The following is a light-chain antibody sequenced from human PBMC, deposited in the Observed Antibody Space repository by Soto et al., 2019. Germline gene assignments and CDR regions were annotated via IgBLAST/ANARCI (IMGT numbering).Light chain of an antibody. CDR3: ATWDDSLQGWV. CDR1: SSNIGNKF. V-gene: IGLV1-44*01. J-gene: IGLJ3*02. CDR2: NNY. Sequence: QSVLIQPASASGTPGQGVTISCSGDSSNIGNKFVTWFQQFPGTAPKLLIYNNYQRPSGVPDRFSASNSGTSASLAIGGVQSEDEATYYCATWDDSLQGWVFGGGTKLTVL.